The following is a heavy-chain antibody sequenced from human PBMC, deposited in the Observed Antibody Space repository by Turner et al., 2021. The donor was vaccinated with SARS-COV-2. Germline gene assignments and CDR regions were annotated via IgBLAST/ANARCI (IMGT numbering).Heavy chain of an antibody. D-gene: IGHD6-19*01. CDR1: SGSISSSAYY. J-gene: IGHJ4*02. CDR3: ARQISILGRWLAPFDS. Sequence: QLQLQESGPGLVKPSETLSLTCTVSSGSISSSAYYWGWIRQPPGKGLEWIGSFFYSGSTYYRPSLKSRITISVDTSKNQFSRNLSSVTAADTAVYYCARQISILGRWLAPFDSWGQGTLVTVSS. CDR2: FFYSGST. V-gene: IGHV4-39*01.